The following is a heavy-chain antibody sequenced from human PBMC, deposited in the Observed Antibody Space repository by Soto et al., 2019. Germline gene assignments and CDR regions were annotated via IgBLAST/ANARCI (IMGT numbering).Heavy chain of an antibody. Sequence: GESLKISCKGSGYSFTSYWIGWVRQMPGKGLEWMGIIYPGDSDTRYSPSFQGQVTISADKSISTAYLQWSSLKASDTAMYYCARHSGSRQWLQTSYYYYYGMDVWGQGTTVTVSS. CDR2: IYPGDSDT. CDR1: GYSFTSYW. V-gene: IGHV5-51*01. J-gene: IGHJ6*02. CDR3: ARHSGSRQWLQTSYYYYYGMDV. D-gene: IGHD6-19*01.